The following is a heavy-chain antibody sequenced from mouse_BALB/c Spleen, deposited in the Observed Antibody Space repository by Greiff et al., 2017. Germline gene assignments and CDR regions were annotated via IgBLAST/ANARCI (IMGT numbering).Heavy chain of an antibody. CDR3: ARSGPYQYYYAMDY. CDR1: GFSLTSYG. CDR2: IWAGGST. V-gene: IGHV2-9*02. J-gene: IGHJ4*01. Sequence: VQLVESGPGLVAPSQSLSITCTVSGFSLTSYGVHWVRQPPGKGLEWLGVIWAGGSTNYNSALMSRLSISKDNSKSQVFLKMNSLQTDDTAMYYCARSGPYQYYYAMDYWGQGTSVPVSS. D-gene: IGHD2-10*01.